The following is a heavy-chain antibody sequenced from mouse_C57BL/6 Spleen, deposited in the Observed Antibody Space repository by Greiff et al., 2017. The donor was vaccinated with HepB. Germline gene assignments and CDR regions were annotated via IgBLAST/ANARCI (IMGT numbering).Heavy chain of an antibody. CDR3: AREGRWSFAY. CDR2: ISDGGSYT. Sequence: EVQVVESGGGLVKPGGSLKLSCAASGFTFSSYAMSWVRQTPEKRLEWVATISDGGSYTYYPDNVKGRFTISRDNAKNNLYLQMSHLKSEDTAMYYCAREGRWSFAYWGQGTLVTVSA. CDR1: GFTFSSYA. J-gene: IGHJ3*01. V-gene: IGHV5-4*01. D-gene: IGHD1-1*02.